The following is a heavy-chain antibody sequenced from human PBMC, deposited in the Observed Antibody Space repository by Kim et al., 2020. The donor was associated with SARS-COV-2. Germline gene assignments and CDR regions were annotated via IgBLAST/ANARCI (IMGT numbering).Heavy chain of an antibody. J-gene: IGHJ6*03. CDR1: GFTFSSYA. Sequence: GGSLRLSCAASGFTFSSYAMHWVRQAPGKGLEWVAVISYDGSNKYYADSVKGRFTISRDNSKNTLYLQMNSLRAEDTAVYYCARGHSGYSSSRGYMDVWGKGTTVTVSS. D-gene: IGHD6-13*01. CDR2: ISYDGSNK. V-gene: IGHV3-30-3*01. CDR3: ARGHSGYSSSRGYMDV.